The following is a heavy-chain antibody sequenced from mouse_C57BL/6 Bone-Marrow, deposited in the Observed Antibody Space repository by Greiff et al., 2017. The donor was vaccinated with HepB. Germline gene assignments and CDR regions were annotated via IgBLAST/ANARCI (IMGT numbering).Heavy chain of an antibody. CDR3: ARRYYATSYRYFDV. V-gene: IGHV5-15*04. D-gene: IGHD1-1*01. CDR1: GFTFSDYG. CDR2: ISNLAYSI. Sequence: EVKLVESGGGLVQPGGSLKLSCAASGFTFSDYGMAWVRQAPRKGPEWVAFISNLAYSIYYADTVTGRFTISRENAKNTLYLEMSSLRSEDTAMYYCARRYYATSYRYFDVWGTGSPVTASS. J-gene: IGHJ1*03.